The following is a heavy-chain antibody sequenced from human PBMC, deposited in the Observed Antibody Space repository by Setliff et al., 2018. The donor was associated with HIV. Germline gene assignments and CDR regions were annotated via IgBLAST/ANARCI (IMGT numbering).Heavy chain of an antibody. Sequence: ASVKVSCKASGGTFSSYAINWVRQAPGQGLEWMGGIITIFGKGNYAQKFQGRVTITADESTSTGYMELSSLRSEDTAVYYCARSGTHLDEARGSSGWVSAAFDIWGQGTMVTVSS. J-gene: IGHJ3*02. D-gene: IGHD6-19*01. CDR2: IITIFGKG. CDR3: ARSGTHLDEARGSSGWVSAAFDI. V-gene: IGHV1-69*13. CDR1: GGTFSSYA.